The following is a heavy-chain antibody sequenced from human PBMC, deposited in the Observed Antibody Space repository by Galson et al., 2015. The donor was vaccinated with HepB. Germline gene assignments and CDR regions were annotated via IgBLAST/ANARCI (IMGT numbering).Heavy chain of an antibody. J-gene: IGHJ6*03. CDR3: ARPAIAAAGPYYYMDV. D-gene: IGHD6-13*01. CDR2: INPNSGGT. Sequence: SVKVSCKASGYSFTAYFFHWVRQAPGQGLEWMGRINPNSGGTNYAQKFQGRVTMTRDTSITTAYLQWSSLKASDTAMYYCARPAIAAAGPYYYMDVWGKGTTVTVSS. V-gene: IGHV1-2*06. CDR1: GYSFTAYF.